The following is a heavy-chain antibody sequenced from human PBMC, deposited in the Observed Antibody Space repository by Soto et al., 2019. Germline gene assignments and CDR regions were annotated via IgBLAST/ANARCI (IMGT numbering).Heavy chain of an antibody. CDR3: ARDPHCGGDCYSSYFDY. V-gene: IGHV3-21*01. CDR1: GFTFSSYS. CDR2: ISSSSSYI. D-gene: IGHD2-21*01. Sequence: GGSLRLSCAASGFTFSSYSMNWVRQAPGKGLEWVSSISSSSSYIYYADSVKGRFTISRDNAKNSLYLQMNSLRAEDTAVYYCARDPHCGGDCYSSYFDYWGQGTLVTVSS. J-gene: IGHJ4*02.